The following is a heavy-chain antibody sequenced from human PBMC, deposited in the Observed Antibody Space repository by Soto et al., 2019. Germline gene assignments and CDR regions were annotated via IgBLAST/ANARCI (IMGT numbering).Heavy chain of an antibody. J-gene: IGHJ6*02. CDR1: GYTFTSYY. V-gene: IGHV1-46*01. Sequence: GASVKVSFKASGYTFTSYYMHWVRQAPGQRLEWMGIINPSGGSTSYAQKFQGRVTMTRDTSTSTVYMELSSLRSEDTAVYYCARGAWFGELSPLDYYYYYGMDVWGQGTTVTVSS. CDR3: ARGAWFGELSPLDYYYYYGMDV. D-gene: IGHD3-10*01. CDR2: INPSGGST.